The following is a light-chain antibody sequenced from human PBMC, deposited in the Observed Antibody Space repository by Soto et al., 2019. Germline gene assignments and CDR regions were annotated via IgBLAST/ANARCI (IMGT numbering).Light chain of an antibody. CDR2: DVS. CDR1: SSDVGVYDF. Sequence: QSALTQPASVSGSPGQSITISCTGTSSDVGVYDFVSWYQQHPGKAPKLMIYDVSNRPAGVSNRFSGSKSGNTASLTISGLQAEDEADYYCSSYTNSTTRVFGGGTKLTVL. CDR3: SSYTNSTTRV. J-gene: IGLJ3*02. V-gene: IGLV2-14*03.